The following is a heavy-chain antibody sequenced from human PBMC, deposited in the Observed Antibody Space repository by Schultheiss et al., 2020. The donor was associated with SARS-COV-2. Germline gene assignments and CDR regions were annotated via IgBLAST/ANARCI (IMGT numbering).Heavy chain of an antibody. Sequence: TLSLTCTVSGGSISSGGYYWSWIRQHPGKGLEWIGYIYYSGSTYYNPSLKSRVTISVDTSKNQFSLKLSSVTAADTAVYYCARGSVGATDFDYWGQGTLVTVSS. CDR2: IYYSGST. J-gene: IGHJ4*02. V-gene: IGHV4-31*03. CDR1: GGSISSGGYY. D-gene: IGHD1-26*01. CDR3: ARGSVGATDFDY.